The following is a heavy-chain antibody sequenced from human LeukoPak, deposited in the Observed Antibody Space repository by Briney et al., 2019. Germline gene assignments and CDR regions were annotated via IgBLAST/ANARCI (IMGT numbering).Heavy chain of an antibody. J-gene: IGHJ4*02. CDR3: ARASLSMVRGYYFVY. Sequence: PSQTLSLTCAVSGGSISSGGYSWSWIRQPPGKGLEWIGYIYHSGSTYYNPSLKSRVTISVDRSKNQFSLKLSSVTAADTAVYYCARASLSMVRGYYFVYWGQGTLVTVSS. CDR1: GGSISSGGYS. CDR2: IYHSGST. V-gene: IGHV4-30-2*01. D-gene: IGHD3-10*01.